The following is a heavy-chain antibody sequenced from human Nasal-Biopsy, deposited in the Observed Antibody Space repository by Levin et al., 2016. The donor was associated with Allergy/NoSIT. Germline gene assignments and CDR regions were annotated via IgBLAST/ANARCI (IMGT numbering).Heavy chain of an antibody. CDR2: INHSGSI. CDR3: PLYTVLTASEVVDS. J-gene: IGHJ4*02. D-gene: IGHD2-21*02. CDR1: DGSFSFYY. V-gene: IGHV4-34*01. Sequence: SQTLSLTCVVDDGSFSFYYWRWIRQSPGKGLEWIAEINHSGSINYNPSLKSRVAISMDTSKNQFSLTVTSVTAADTAVYYCPLYTVLTASEVVDSWGRGTLVTVSA.